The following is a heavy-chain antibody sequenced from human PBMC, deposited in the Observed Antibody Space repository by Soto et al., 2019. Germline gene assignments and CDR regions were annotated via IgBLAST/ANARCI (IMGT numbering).Heavy chain of an antibody. V-gene: IGHV3-21*01. CDR3: ARHRSADRFVQYFQH. D-gene: IGHD6-19*01. CDR1: GFIFTSYS. CDR2: ISSRSDSI. J-gene: IGHJ1*01. Sequence: GSLRLSCAASGFIFTSYSMVWVRQAPGKGLEWVSSISSRSDSIYYADSVKGRFTISRDNAQNSLYLQMNSLTSEDTAVYYCARHRSADRFVQYFQHWGPGTLVTVSS.